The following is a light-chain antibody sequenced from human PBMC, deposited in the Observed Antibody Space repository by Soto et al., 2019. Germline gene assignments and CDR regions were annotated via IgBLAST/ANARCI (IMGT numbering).Light chain of an antibody. Sequence: QSALTQPASVSGSPGQPITISCTGTSSDVGGYNYVSWYQQHPRKAPKLIIYEVSSRPSGVSNRFTGSKSGNTASLTISGLQADDEADHYCTSYTSSTPYVFGTGTKLTVL. J-gene: IGLJ1*01. CDR3: TSYTSSTPYV. CDR2: EVS. CDR1: SSDVGGYNY. V-gene: IGLV2-14*01.